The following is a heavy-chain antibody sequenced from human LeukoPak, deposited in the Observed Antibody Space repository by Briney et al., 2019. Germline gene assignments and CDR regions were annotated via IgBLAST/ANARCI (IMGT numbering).Heavy chain of an antibody. Sequence: SETLSLTCTVSGGSLSSYYWSWIRQPPGKGLEWIGYIYYSGSTNYNPSLKSRVTISVDTSKNQFSLKLRSVTAADTAVYYCARVDTVTTFYYYYMDVWGKGTTVTVSS. J-gene: IGHJ6*03. D-gene: IGHD4-17*01. CDR1: GGSLSSYY. CDR3: ARVDTVTTFYYYYMDV. CDR2: IYYSGST. V-gene: IGHV4-59*01.